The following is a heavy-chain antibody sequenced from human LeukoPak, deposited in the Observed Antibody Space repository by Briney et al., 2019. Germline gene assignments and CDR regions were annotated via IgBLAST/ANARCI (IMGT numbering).Heavy chain of an antibody. J-gene: IGHJ6*02. CDR2: IYHSGST. Sequence: TPSLTCTVSGGSISSGGYYWSWIRQPPGKGLEWIGYIYHSGSTNYNPSFTSRVTMSVDRSRNQFSLKLTSVTAADTAVYYCARQKWEQQGRDYYFNGLDVWGPGTTVIVSS. CDR3: ARQKWEQQGRDYYFNGLDV. V-gene: IGHV4-30-2*01. D-gene: IGHD1/OR15-1a*01. CDR1: GGSISSGGYY.